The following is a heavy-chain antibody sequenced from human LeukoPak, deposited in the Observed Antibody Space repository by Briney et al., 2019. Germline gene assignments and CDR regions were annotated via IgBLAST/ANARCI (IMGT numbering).Heavy chain of an antibody. V-gene: IGHV1-2*02. CDR2: INPNSGGT. CDR3: ARSSPVGANYYHYGMDV. D-gene: IGHD1-26*01. Sequence: GASVKVSCKASGYTFTSYGISWVRQAPGQGLEWMGWINPNSGGTNYAQKFQGRVTMTRDTSISTAYMELSRLRSDDTAVYYCARSSPVGANYYHYGMDVWGQGTTVTVSS. J-gene: IGHJ6*02. CDR1: GYTFTSYG.